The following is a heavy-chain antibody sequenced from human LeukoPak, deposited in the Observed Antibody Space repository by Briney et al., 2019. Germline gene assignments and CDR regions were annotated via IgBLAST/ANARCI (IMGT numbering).Heavy chain of an antibody. J-gene: IGHJ6*03. CDR2: IYTSGST. V-gene: IGHV4-61*02. Sequence: SETLSLTCTVSGGSISSGSYYWSWIRQPAGKGLEWIGRIYTSGSTNYNPSLKSRVTISVDTSKNQFSLKLSSVTAADTAVYYCARSSGDRNYYYYYMDVWGKGTTVTISS. D-gene: IGHD6-19*01. CDR3: ARSSGDRNYYYYYMDV. CDR1: GGSISSGSYY.